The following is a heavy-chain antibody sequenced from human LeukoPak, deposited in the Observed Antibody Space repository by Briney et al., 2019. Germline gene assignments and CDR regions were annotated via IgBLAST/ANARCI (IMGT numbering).Heavy chain of an antibody. CDR2: INPNSGGT. J-gene: IGHJ4*02. CDR3: ARHGAEEYYFDY. Sequence: ASVKVSCKASGYTFTSYGISWVRQAPGQGLEWMGWINPNSGGTNYAQKFQGRVTMTRDTSIRTAYMELSRLRSEDTAVYYCARHGAEEYYFDYWGQGTLVTVSS. D-gene: IGHD1-26*01. CDR1: GYTFTSYG. V-gene: IGHV1-2*02.